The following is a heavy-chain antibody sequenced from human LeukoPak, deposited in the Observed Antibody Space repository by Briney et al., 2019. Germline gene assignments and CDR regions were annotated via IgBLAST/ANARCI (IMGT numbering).Heavy chain of an antibody. Sequence: ASVKVSCKASGSTFSSYAISWVRQAPGQGLEWMGGIIPIFGTANYAQKFQGRVTITADESTSTAYMELSSLRSEDTAVYYCARDIMDSSSSVLGFDYWGQGTLVTVSS. CDR3: ARDIMDSSSSVLGFDY. D-gene: IGHD6-6*01. CDR1: GSTFSSYA. J-gene: IGHJ4*02. CDR2: IIPIFGTA. V-gene: IGHV1-69*13.